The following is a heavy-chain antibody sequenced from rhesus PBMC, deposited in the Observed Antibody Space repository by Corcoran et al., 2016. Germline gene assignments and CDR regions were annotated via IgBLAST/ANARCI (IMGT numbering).Heavy chain of an antibody. CDR3: ARARRWLAVNYFDY. CDR1: GFSLTTSGMG. D-gene: IGHD6-37*01. V-gene: IGHV2-174*01. Sequence: QVTLKESGPALVKPTQTLTLTCTFSGFSLTTSGMGVGWIRQPPGKALEWLALIYWDDDKRYRTSLKSRLTISKDTSKNQVVLTMTNMDLVDTATYYCARARRWLAVNYFDYWGQGVLVTVSS. CDR2: IYWDDDK. J-gene: IGHJ4*01.